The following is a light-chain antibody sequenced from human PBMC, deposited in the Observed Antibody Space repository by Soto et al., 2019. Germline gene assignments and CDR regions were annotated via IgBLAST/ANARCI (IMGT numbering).Light chain of an antibody. CDR1: SSDVGGYNF. V-gene: IGLV2-14*01. Sequence: QSALTQPASVSGSPGQSITISCTGTSSDVGGYNFVSWYQHHPGKAPKLMIYEVSNRPSGVSNRFSGSKSGNTASPAISGLQAEDEADYYCSSYTSSSTLGVVFGGGTKVTVL. CDR3: SSYTSSSTLGVV. J-gene: IGLJ2*01. CDR2: EVS.